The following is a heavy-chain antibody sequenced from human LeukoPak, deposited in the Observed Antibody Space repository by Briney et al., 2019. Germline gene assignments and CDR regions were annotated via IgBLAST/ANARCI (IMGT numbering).Heavy chain of an antibody. CDR2: IF. Sequence: PSETLSLTCTVSGYSISSGYYWGWIRQPPGKGLEWIGYIFYSPSLKSRLTISLDMSNDQFSLKLTSVTAADTAVYYCVAYSPYDSWSAFWGQGILVTVSS. CDR3: VAYSPYDSWSAF. V-gene: IGHV4-38-2*02. CDR1: GYSISSGYY. D-gene: IGHD3-3*01. J-gene: IGHJ4*02.